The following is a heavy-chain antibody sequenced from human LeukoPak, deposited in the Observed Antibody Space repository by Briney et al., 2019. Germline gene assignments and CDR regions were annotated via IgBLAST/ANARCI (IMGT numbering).Heavy chain of an antibody. Sequence: GRCLRLSCAASVFTFNSYGMHWVRHAPCKGLEWVVVISYDGSNKYYADSVKGRVTISRDNSKNTLYLQMNSLRAEDTAVYYCAKVEVVAATTYYYYGMDVWGQGTTVTVSS. D-gene: IGHD2-15*01. CDR3: AKVEVVAATTYYYYGMDV. CDR1: VFTFNSYG. J-gene: IGHJ6*02. CDR2: ISYDGSNK. V-gene: IGHV3-30*18.